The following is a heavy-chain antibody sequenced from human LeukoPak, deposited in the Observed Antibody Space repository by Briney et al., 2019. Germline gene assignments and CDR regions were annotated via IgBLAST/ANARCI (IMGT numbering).Heavy chain of an antibody. D-gene: IGHD3-16*02. CDR2: FDPEDGET. V-gene: IGHV1-24*01. J-gene: IGHJ4*02. CDR3: ATEFSVDYVWVSYRQFDY. CDR1: GYTLTELS. Sequence: ASVKVSCKVSGYTLTELSMHWVRQAPGKGLEWMGGFDPEDGETTYAQKFQGRVTMTEDTSTDTAYMELSSLRSEDTAVYYCATEFSVDYVWVSYRQFDYWGQGTLVTVSS.